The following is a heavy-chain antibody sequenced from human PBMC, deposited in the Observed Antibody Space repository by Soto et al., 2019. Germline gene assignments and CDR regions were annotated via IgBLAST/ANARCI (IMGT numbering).Heavy chain of an antibody. CDR2: ISAYNGNT. CDR3: ARDGDPITMIVVVTALDY. J-gene: IGHJ4*02. Sequence: ASVKVSCKASGYTFTSYGISWVRQAPGQGLEWMGWISAYNGNTNYAQKLQGRVTMTTDTPTSTAYMELRSLRSDDTAVYYCARDGDPITMIVVVTALDYWGQGTLVTVSS. V-gene: IGHV1-18*01. CDR1: GYTFTSYG. D-gene: IGHD3-22*01.